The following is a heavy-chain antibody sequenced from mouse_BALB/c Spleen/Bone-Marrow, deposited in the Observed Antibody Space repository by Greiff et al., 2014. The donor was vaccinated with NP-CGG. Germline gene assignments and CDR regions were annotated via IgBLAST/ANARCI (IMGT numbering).Heavy chain of an antibody. CDR1: GYTFSKYW. CDR2: INPSTGYT. J-gene: IGHJ3*01. CDR3: ARRGIYYGNYFAY. D-gene: IGHD2-1*01. V-gene: IGHV1-7*01. Sequence: QGQLQQSGAEMAKPGASVKMSCKASGYTFSKYWMHWGKKRPGQGLGWIGYINPSTGYTEYNQKFKDKATLTADKSSSTAYMQLSSLTSEDSAVYYCARRGIYYGNYFAYWGQGTLVTVSA.